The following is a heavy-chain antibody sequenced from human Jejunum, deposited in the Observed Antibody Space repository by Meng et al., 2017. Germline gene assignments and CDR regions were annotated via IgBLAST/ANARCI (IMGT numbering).Heavy chain of an antibody. Sequence: QVQLQESGPGLVTPAETLSLICTVSGGSVSSAGYQWGWIRQPPGKGLEWIGYASTNYNPSLKSRVTISLDTSKNQFSLKLSSVTAADTAVYYCARDHWGSLDYWGQGILVTVSS. CDR1: GGSVSSAGYQ. CDR3: ARDHWGSLDY. J-gene: IGHJ4*02. CDR2: AST. V-gene: IGHV4-61*08. D-gene: IGHD7-27*01.